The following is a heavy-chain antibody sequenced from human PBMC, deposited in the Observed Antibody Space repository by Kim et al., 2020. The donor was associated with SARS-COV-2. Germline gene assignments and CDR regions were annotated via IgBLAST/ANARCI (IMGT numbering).Heavy chain of an antibody. D-gene: IGHD3-22*01. Sequence: SVKVSCKASGGTISYHGISWVRQAPVQGLEWVGEIIPCSGTPKYAQKFQGRVPITADTSTRTAFLELSSLRSEDTAVYYCARRRRVSVIEVVEEDLYGMDVWSQGSSVTASS. V-gene: IGHV1-69*06. CDR1: GGTISYHG. J-gene: IGHJ6*02. CDR2: IIPCSGTP. CDR3: ARRRRVSVIEVVEEDLYGMDV.